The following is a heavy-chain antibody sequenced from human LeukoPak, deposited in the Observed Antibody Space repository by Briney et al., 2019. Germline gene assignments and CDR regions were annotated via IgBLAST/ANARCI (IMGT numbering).Heavy chain of an antibody. V-gene: IGHV3-49*04. Sequence: PGGSLRLSCTASGFTFGDYAMSWVRQAPGKGLEWVGFIRSKAYGGTTEYAASVKGRFTISRDDSKSIAYLQMNSLKTEDTAVYYCTRVRALWFGELYGFDYWGQGTLVTVSS. CDR3: TRVRALWFGELYGFDY. D-gene: IGHD3-10*01. CDR1: GFTFGDYA. CDR2: IRSKAYGGTT. J-gene: IGHJ4*02.